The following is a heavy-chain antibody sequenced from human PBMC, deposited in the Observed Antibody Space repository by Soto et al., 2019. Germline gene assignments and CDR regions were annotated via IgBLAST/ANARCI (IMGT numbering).Heavy chain of an antibody. J-gene: IGHJ5*02. V-gene: IGHV4-59*01. CDR3: ARDKEMDGYSYGIWFDP. Sequence: SETLSLTCTVSGGSISSYYWSWIRQPPGKGLEWIGYIYYSGSTNYNPSLKSRVTISVDTSKNQFSLKLSSVTAADTAVYYCARDKEMDGYSYGIWFDPWGQGPLVTVSS. CDR1: GGSISSYY. D-gene: IGHD5-18*01. CDR2: IYYSGST.